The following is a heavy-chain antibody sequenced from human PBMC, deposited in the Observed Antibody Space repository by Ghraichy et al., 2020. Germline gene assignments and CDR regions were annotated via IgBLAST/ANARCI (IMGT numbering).Heavy chain of an antibody. CDR3: AKGATVTTYYYYGMDV. J-gene: IGHJ6*02. D-gene: IGHD4-11*01. Sequence: GGSLRLSCAASGFTFSSYAMSWVRQAPGKGLEWVSAISGSGGSTYYADSVKGRFTISRDNSKNTLYLQMNSLRAEDTAVDYCAKGATVTTYYYYGMDVWVQGTTVTVSS. CDR1: GFTFSSYA. CDR2: ISGSGGST. V-gene: IGHV3-23*01.